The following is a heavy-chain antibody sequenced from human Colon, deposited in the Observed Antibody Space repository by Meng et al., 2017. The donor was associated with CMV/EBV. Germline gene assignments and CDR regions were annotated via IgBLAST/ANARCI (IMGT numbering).Heavy chain of an antibody. CDR1: GFTFSSYS. D-gene: IGHD5-12*01. V-gene: IGHV3-48*01. CDR3: VKFAGWGIGYYYFDH. J-gene: IGHJ4*02. Sequence: GESLKISCAASGFTFSSYSMNWVRQAPGKGLEWVSYMSSSSSTIYYTDSVKGRFTISRDNSKNTVSLQMDTLRAEDTAVYYCVKFAGWGIGYYYFDHWGQGTLVTVSS. CDR2: MSSSSSTI.